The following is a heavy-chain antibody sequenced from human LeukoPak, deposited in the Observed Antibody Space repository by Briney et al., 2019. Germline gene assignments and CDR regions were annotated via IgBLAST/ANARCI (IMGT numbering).Heavy chain of an antibody. CDR1: GFTFSSYA. J-gene: IGHJ4*02. V-gene: IGHV3-23*01. CDR2: TSGSGGST. CDR3: AEGEGYSSGSHFDY. Sequence: PGGSLRLSCAASGFTFSSYAMSWVRQAPGKGLEWVSATSGSGGSTYYADSVKGRFTISRDNSKNTLYLQMNSLRAEDTAVYYSAEGEGYSSGSHFDYWGQGTLVTVSS. D-gene: IGHD6-19*01.